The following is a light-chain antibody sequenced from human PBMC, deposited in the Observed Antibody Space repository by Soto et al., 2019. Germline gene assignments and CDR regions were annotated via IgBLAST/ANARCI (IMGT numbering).Light chain of an antibody. J-gene: IGLJ3*02. CDR1: RSNIGNNF. CDR2: DND. V-gene: IGLV1-51*01. CDR3: ETWDSSLSAGV. Sequence: QAVVTQPPSVSAAPGQKVTVSCSGSRSNIGNNFVSWYQHLPGTAPKLLIYDNDKRASGIPDRFSASKSDTSATLGITGLQTGDEADYYCETWDSSLSAGVFGGGTKLTVL.